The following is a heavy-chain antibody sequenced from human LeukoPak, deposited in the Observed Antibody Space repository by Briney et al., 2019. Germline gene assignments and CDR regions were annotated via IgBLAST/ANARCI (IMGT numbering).Heavy chain of an antibody. Sequence: SETLSLTCTVSGGSISSSSYYWGWIRQPPGKGLEWIGSIYYSGSTYYNPSLKSRVTISVDTSKNQFSLKLSSVTAADTAVYYCARGLLNWFDPWGQGTLVTVSS. J-gene: IGHJ5*02. CDR1: GGSISSSSYY. V-gene: IGHV4-39*01. D-gene: IGHD1-26*01. CDR3: ARGLLNWFDP. CDR2: IYYSGST.